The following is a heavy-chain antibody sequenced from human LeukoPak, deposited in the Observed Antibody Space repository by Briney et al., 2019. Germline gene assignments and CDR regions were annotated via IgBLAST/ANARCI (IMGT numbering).Heavy chain of an antibody. D-gene: IGHD3-10*01. V-gene: IGHV3-23*01. CDR3: ARRGGRNGWGDFDY. Sequence: GGSLRLSCAASGFTFSSYAMSWVRQAPGKGLEWVSAISSSGGSTYYADSVKGRFTISRDNSKNTLYLQMNSLRAEDTAVYFCARRGGRNGWGDFDYWGQGTLVTVSS. CDR1: GFTFSSYA. CDR2: ISSSGGST. J-gene: IGHJ4*02.